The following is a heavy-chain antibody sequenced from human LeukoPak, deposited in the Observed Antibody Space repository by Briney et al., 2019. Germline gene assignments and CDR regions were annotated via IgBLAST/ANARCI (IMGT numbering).Heavy chain of an antibody. Sequence: GGSLRLSCAASGFTFSTYWMHWVRQAPGKGLVWVSRIKSDGGTNYADSVRGRFTISRDNAKKTVSLQMNSLRPEDTGVYYCARSPSEIGVYYPEYFRHGGQGTLVTVSS. J-gene: IGHJ1*01. V-gene: IGHV3-74*01. D-gene: IGHD3-22*01. CDR2: IKSDGGT. CDR1: GFTFSTYW. CDR3: ARSPSEIGVYYPEYFRH.